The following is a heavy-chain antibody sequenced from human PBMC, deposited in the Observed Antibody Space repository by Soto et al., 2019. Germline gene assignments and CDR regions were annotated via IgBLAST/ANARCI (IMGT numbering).Heavy chain of an antibody. CDR1: GFTFSSYA. D-gene: IGHD2-2*01. Sequence: GGSLRLSCAASGFTFSSYAMSWVRQAPGKGLEWVSAISGSGGSTYYADSVKGRFTISRDNSKNTLYLQMNSLRAEDTAVYYCAKRYCSSTSCHYYYYGMDVWGQGTTVTV. V-gene: IGHV3-23*01. CDR2: ISGSGGST. CDR3: AKRYCSSTSCHYYYYGMDV. J-gene: IGHJ6*02.